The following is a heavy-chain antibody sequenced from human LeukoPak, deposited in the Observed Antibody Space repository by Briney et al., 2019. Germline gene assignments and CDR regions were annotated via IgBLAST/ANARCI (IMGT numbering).Heavy chain of an antibody. J-gene: IGHJ3*02. CDR3: ARVGKYYYDRTGAFDI. CDR1: GGSISSYY. D-gene: IGHD3-22*01. V-gene: IGHV4-4*07. Sequence: SETLSLTCTVSGGSISSYYWSWIRQPAGKGLEWMGRIYSSGSTNYNPSLKSRVTMSVDTSKNQFSLKVTSVTAADTAIYYCARVGKYYYDRTGAFDIWGQGTMVTVSS. CDR2: IYSSGST.